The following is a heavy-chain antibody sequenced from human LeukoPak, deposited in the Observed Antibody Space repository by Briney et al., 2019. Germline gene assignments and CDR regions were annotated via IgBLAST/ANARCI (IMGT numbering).Heavy chain of an antibody. CDR2: IIPIFGTA. CDR1: GGTFSSYA. V-gene: IGHV1-69*05. D-gene: IGHD5-24*01. J-gene: IGHJ6*03. Sequence: ASVKVSCKASGGTFSSYAISWVRQAPGQGLEWMGGIIPIFGTANYAQKFQGRVTMTRNTSISTAYMELSSLRSEDTAVYYCARKQRWLQYNYYYMDVWGKGTTVTISS. CDR3: ARKQRWLQYNYYYMDV.